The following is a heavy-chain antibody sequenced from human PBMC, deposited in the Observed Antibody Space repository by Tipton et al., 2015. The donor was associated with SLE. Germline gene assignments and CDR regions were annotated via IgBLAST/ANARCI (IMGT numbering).Heavy chain of an antibody. J-gene: IGHJ4*02. D-gene: IGHD3-3*01. V-gene: IGHV4-59*01. CDR1: GGSISSYY. CDR3: ARGVTYYDFWSGYYPYYFDY. Sequence: TLSLTCTVSGGSISSYYWSWIRQPPGKGLEWIGYIYYSGSTNYNPSLKSRVTISVDTSKNQFSLKLSPVTAADTAVYYCARGVTYYDFWSGYYPYYFDYWGQGTLVTVSS. CDR2: IYYSGST.